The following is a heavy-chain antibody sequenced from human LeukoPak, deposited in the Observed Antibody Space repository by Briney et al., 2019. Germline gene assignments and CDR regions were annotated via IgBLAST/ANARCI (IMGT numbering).Heavy chain of an antibody. CDR1: GFTFSSYA. D-gene: IGHD5-12*01. CDR3: AKGSLEWLRFLIINY. J-gene: IGHJ4*02. Sequence: PGGSLRLSCAASGFTFSSYAMSWVRQAPGKGLEWVSAISGSGGSTYYADSVKGRFTISRDNSKNTLYLQMNSLRAEDTAVYYCAKGSLEWLRFLIINYWGQGTLVTVSS. CDR2: ISGSGGST. V-gene: IGHV3-23*01.